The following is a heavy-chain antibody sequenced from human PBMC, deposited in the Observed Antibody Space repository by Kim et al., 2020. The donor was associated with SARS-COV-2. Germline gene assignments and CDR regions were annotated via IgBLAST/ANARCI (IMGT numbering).Heavy chain of an antibody. CDR1: GGTFSSYA. CDR2: IIPILGIA. V-gene: IGHV1-69*04. D-gene: IGHD6-19*01. Sequence: ASVKVSCKASGGTFSSYAISWVRQAPGQGLEWMGRIIPILGIANYAQKFQGRVTITADKSTSTAYMELSSLRSEDTAVYYCARADSSGWADYWGQGTLVTVSS. CDR3: ARADSSGWADY. J-gene: IGHJ4*02.